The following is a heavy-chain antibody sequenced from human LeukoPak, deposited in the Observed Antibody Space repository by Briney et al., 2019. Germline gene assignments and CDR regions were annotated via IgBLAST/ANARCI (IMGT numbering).Heavy chain of an antibody. J-gene: IGHJ4*02. CDR3: ARAPFSRGFGEYYFDY. V-gene: IGHV4-34*01. CDR2: INHSGST. D-gene: IGHD3-10*01. Sequence: SETLSLTCAVYGGSFSGYYWSWIRQPPGKGLEWIGEINHSGSTNYNPSPKSRVTISVDTSKNQFSLKLRSVTAADTAVYYCARAPFSRGFGEYYFDYWGQGTLVTVSS. CDR1: GGSFSGYY.